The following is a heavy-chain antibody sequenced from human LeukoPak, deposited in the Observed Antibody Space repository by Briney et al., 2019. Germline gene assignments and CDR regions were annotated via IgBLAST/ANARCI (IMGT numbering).Heavy chain of an antibody. Sequence: GGSLRRSCAASGFTFSSYDMHWVRQATGKGLEWVSAIGTAGDTYYPGSVKGRFTTSRENAKNSLYLQMNSLSAEDTAVYYCLFRSVAGPDFDYWGQGTLVTVSS. CDR1: GFTFSSYD. CDR3: LFRSVAGPDFDY. CDR2: IGTAGDT. D-gene: IGHD6-19*01. J-gene: IGHJ4*02. V-gene: IGHV3-13*01.